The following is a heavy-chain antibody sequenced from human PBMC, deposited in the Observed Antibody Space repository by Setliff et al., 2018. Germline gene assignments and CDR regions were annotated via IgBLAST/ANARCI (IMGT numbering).Heavy chain of an antibody. CDR2: TIPIFGST. CDR3: AGHRGVEGTPVDY. D-gene: IGHD3-10*01. V-gene: IGHV1-69*05. CDR1: GGTFSSYG. J-gene: IGHJ4*02. Sequence: SVKVSCKASGGTFSSYGISWVRQAPGQGLEWMGGTIPIFGSTNYAQKFQDRVTIITDESTSTAYMELRSLRTEDTAVYYCAGHRGVEGTPVDYWGQGTLVTVSS.